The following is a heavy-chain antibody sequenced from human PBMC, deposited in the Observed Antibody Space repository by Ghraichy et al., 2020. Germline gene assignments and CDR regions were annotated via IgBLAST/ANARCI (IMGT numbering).Heavy chain of an antibody. J-gene: IGHJ4*02. V-gene: IGHV4-39*01. Sequence: SETLSLTCTVSGGSISSSSYYWGWIRQPPGKGLEWIGSIYYSGTTYYNPSLKSRVTISVDTSKNQFSLNLSSVTAADTAVYYCARRVQLWLTVDYWGQGTLVTVSS. CDR2: IYYSGTT. CDR3: ARRVQLWLTVDY. D-gene: IGHD5-18*01. CDR1: GGSISSSSYY.